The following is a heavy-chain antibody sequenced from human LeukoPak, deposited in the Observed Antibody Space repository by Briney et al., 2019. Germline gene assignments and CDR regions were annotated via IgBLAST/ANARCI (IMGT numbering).Heavy chain of an antibody. V-gene: IGHV1-2*02. CDR2: INPNSGGT. D-gene: IGHD1-26*01. Sequence: ASVQFSCKASGYTFTGYYMHWVRRAPGQGLEWMGWINPNSGGTIYAQKFQGRVTMTRDTSISTAYMELSRLRSDDTAVYYCARDGRNKGGAFDIWGQGTMVTVSS. CDR1: GYTFTGYY. J-gene: IGHJ3*02. CDR3: ARDGRNKGGAFDI.